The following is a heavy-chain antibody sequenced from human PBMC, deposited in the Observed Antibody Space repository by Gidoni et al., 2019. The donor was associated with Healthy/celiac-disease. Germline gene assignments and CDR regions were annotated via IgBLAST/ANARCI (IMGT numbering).Heavy chain of an antibody. CDR2: INHSGST. CDR1: GGSFSGYY. Sequence: QVQLQQWGAGLLKPSETLSLTCAVYGGSFSGYYWSWIRQPPGKGLEWIGEINHSGSTNYNPSLKSRVTISVDTSKNQFSLKLSSVTAADTAVYYCARGRAVWNRIAAAGNRLEGRRDNWFDPWGQGTLVTVSS. D-gene: IGHD6-13*01. J-gene: IGHJ5*02. CDR3: ARGRAVWNRIAAAGNRLEGRRDNWFDP. V-gene: IGHV4-34*01.